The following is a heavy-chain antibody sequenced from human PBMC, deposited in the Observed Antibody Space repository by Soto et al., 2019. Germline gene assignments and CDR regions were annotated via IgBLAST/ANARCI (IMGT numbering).Heavy chain of an antibody. CDR2: IYFTGST. Sequence: SETLSLTCTVSGGAVSSGTYYWSWIRQPPGKGLEWIDHIYFTGSTNYNPSLKSRVTMSLDTPRNQFSLKLSSVTAADTAVYYCTRGPPRVQWFDPWGLGTLVTVSS. CDR1: GGAVSSGTYY. CDR3: TRGPPRVQWFDP. J-gene: IGHJ5*02. V-gene: IGHV4-61*01.